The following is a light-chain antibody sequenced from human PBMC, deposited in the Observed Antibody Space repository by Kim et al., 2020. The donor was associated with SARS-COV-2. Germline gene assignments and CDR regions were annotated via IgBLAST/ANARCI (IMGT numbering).Light chain of an antibody. J-gene: IGLJ2*01. CDR2: DTG. CDR1: PGPVTSAHF. Sequence: PRGTLPLTCDASPGPVTSAHFPYWFQQKPGQAPRTLIYDTGNRHAWTPARFSGSLLGGKAALTLSAAQPEDEADYYCLLSYSDSRVFGGGTQLTIL. V-gene: IGLV7-46*01. CDR3: LLSYSDSRV.